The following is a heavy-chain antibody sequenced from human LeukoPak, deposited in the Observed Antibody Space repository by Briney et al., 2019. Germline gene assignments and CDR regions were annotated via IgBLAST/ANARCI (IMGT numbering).Heavy chain of an antibody. Sequence: SETLSLTCALYGGSFSGYYWSWIRQPPRKGLEWIGEINHSGSTNYNPSLKSRVTISVDTSKNQFSLKLSSVTAADTAVYYCARVSSGWSDAFDIWGQGTMVTVSS. CDR1: GGSFSGYY. CDR2: INHSGST. V-gene: IGHV4-34*01. CDR3: ARVSSGWSDAFDI. D-gene: IGHD6-19*01. J-gene: IGHJ3*02.